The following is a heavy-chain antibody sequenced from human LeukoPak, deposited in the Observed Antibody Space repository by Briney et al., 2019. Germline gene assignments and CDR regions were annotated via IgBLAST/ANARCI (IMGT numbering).Heavy chain of an antibody. V-gene: IGHV1-8*01. CDR1: GYTFTSYD. CDR2: MNPNSGNT. Sequence: ASVKVSCKASGYTFTSYDINWVRQATGQGLEWMGWMNPNSGNTGYAQKFQGRVTMTRDMSTSTVYMELSSLRSEDTAVYYCARWGYCSGGSCYFDYFDYWGQGTLVTVSS. J-gene: IGHJ4*02. CDR3: ARWGYCSGGSCYFDYFDY. D-gene: IGHD2-15*01.